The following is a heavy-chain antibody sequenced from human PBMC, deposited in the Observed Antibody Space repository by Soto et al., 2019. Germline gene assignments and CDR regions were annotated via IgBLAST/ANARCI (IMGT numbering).Heavy chain of an antibody. Sequence: GGTLRLYSAAAGFSLRKYAMNWVRQAPGKGLEWVSSISGSGSRTYYADSVRGRFTISRDNAKNSLYLQMNSLRAEDTAVYYCSSTGYCSGGSCYDAFDIWCQGTMVTVS. D-gene: IGHD2-15*01. CDR2: ISGSGSRT. J-gene: IGHJ3*02. V-gene: IGHV3-48*01. CDR1: GFSLRKYA. CDR3: SSTGYCSGGSCYDAFDI.